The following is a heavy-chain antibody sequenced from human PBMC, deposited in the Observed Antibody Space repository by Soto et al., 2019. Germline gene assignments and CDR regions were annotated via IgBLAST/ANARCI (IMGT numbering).Heavy chain of an antibody. D-gene: IGHD3-22*01. CDR2: IIPIFGTA. V-gene: IGHV1-69*01. CDR3: ARDQHPQYYYDSSGSRGRGAFDI. CDR1: GGTFSSYA. Sequence: QVQLVQSGAEVKKPGSSVKVSCKASGGTFSSYAISWVRQPPGQGLEWMGGIIPIFGTANYAQKFQGRGSITADESTRTAYMELSSLRSEDTAVYYCARDQHPQYYYDSSGSRGRGAFDIWGQGTMVTVSS. J-gene: IGHJ3*02.